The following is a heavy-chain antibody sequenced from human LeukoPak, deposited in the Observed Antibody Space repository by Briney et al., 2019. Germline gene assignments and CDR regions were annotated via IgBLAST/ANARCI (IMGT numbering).Heavy chain of an antibody. Sequence: GGSLRLSCAASGFTFSSYRMNWVRQAPGKGLEWVSSISSSSSYIYYADSVKGRFTISRDNAKNSLYLQMNSLRAEDTAVYYCARDIHSYGNAFDIWGQGTMVTVSS. V-gene: IGHV3-21*01. CDR3: ARDIHSYGNAFDI. CDR1: GFTFSSYR. CDR2: ISSSSSYI. D-gene: IGHD5-18*01. J-gene: IGHJ3*02.